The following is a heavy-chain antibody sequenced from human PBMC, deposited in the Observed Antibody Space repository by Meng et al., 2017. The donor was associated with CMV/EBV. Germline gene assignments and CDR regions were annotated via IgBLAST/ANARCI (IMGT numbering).Heavy chain of an antibody. V-gene: IGHV4-59*01. CDR2: IYYSGST. D-gene: IGHD3-3*01. CDR1: GGSISSYY. CDR3: ARDVTIFGTRRGMDV. J-gene: IGHJ6*02. Sequence: SETLSLTCTVSGGSISSYYWSWIRQPPGKGLEWIGYIYYSGSTNYNPSLKSRVTIPVDTSKNQFSLKLSSVTAADTAVYYCARDVTIFGTRRGMDVWGQGTTVTVSS.